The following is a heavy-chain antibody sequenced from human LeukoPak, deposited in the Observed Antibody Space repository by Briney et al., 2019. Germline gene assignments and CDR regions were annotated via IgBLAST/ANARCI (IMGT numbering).Heavy chain of an antibody. D-gene: IGHD4-17*01. Sequence: SETLSLTCAVYGGSFSSYYWGWIRQPPGKGLEWIGSIYYSGSTYYNPSLKSRVTISVDTSKNQFSLKLSSVTAADTAVYYCARSWGNYGDYNYWGQGTLVTVSS. J-gene: IGHJ4*02. CDR2: IYYSGST. CDR1: GGSFSSYY. V-gene: IGHV4-39*07. CDR3: ARSWGNYGDYNY.